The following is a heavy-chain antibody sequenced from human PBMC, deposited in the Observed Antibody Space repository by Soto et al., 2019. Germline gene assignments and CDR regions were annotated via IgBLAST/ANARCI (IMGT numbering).Heavy chain of an antibody. V-gene: IGHV4-39*01. J-gene: IGHJ5*02. CDR1: GGSITSSSYY. CDR2: IYYSGST. Sequence: QLHLRESGPGLVKPSETLSLTCTVSGGSITSSSYYWGWIRQPPGKGLEWIGSIYYSGSTSYNPSLQSRVTRSVDTSKNQFSLKLSSVTAADTAVYYCATQEVGGSYVYTFDPWGQGTLVTVSS. D-gene: IGHD1-26*01. CDR3: ATQEVGGSYVYTFDP.